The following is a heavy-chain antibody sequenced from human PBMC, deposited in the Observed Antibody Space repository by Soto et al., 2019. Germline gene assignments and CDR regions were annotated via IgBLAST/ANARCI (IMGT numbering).Heavy chain of an antibody. V-gene: IGHV3-74*01. J-gene: IGHJ4*02. CDR1: GFTFTTYW. CDR3: ARDRGDYYDSSGYPSFVFDY. D-gene: IGHD3-22*01. CDR2: IKNDGSSI. Sequence: GGSLRLSCAASGFTFTTYWMHWIRQAPGKGLVWVSRIKNDGSSISYADSVEGRFTMSRDNSKNTLYLQMNSLSADDTAVYYCARDRGDYYDSSGYPSFVFDYWGQGTLVTVSS.